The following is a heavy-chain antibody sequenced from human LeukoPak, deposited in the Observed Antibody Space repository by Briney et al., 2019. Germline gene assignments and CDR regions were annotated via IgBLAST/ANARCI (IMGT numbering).Heavy chain of an antibody. CDR2: IYTSGST. J-gene: IGHJ4*02. Sequence: SETLSLTCTVSGGSISSGSYYWSWIRQPAGKGLEWIGRIYTSGSTNYNPSLKSRVTISVDTSKNQFSLKLSSVTAADTAVYYCASMRSFSGSYSIDYWGQGTLATVSS. V-gene: IGHV4-61*02. CDR3: ASMRSFSGSYSIDY. CDR1: GGSISSGSYY. D-gene: IGHD1-26*01.